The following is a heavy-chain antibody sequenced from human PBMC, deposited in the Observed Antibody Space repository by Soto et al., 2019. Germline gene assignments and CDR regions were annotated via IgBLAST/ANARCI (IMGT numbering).Heavy chain of an antibody. CDR1: GASISTSIYY. J-gene: IGHJ4*02. D-gene: IGHD6-19*01. CDR3: ARRFEYSTGWYYFDY. V-gene: IGHV4-39*01. Sequence: SETLSLTCTVSGASISTSIYYWGWIRQPPGKGLEWIGTIYYSGSTYYNPSLKSRVTISVDTSKNQFSLKLRSVTAADTAIYYCARRFEYSTGWYYFDYWGRGTLVTVSS. CDR2: IYYSGST.